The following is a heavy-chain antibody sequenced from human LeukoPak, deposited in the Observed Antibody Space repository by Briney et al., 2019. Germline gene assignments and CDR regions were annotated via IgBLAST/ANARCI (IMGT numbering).Heavy chain of an antibody. Sequence: GGSLRLSCAASAFTFSSYGMSWVRQAPGKGLEWVSGISGRGGSTYYADSVKGRFTISRDNSKNTLYLQMNSLRVDDTAVYYCAKVGQSAVADDYWGQGTLVTVSS. CDR2: ISGRGGST. D-gene: IGHD6-19*01. CDR1: AFTFSSYG. V-gene: IGHV3-23*01. CDR3: AKVGQSAVADDY. J-gene: IGHJ4*02.